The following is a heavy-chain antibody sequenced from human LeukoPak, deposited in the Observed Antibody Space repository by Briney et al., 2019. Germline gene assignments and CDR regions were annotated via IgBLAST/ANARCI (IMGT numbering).Heavy chain of an antibody. J-gene: IGHJ6*02. CDR2: IIPILGIA. CDR1: GGAFSSYA. D-gene: IGHD2-15*01. CDR3: ARDRDGGSSSYARRSYYYYYGMDV. V-gene: IGHV1-69*04. Sequence: GASVKVSCKASGGAFSSYAISWVRQAPGQGLEWMGRIIPILGIANYAQKFQGRVTITADKSTSTAYMELSSLRSEDTAVYYCARDRDGGSSSYARRSYYYYYGMDVWGQGTTVTVSS.